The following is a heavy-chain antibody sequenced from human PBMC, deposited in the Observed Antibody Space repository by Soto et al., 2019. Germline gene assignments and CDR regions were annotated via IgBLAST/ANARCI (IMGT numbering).Heavy chain of an antibody. V-gene: IGHV1-69*05. Sequence: QVQLVQSGAEVKKPGSSVTVSCKASGGTFSSYTISWVRQAPGQGLEWMGGIIPIFGTANYAQKFQGRVTXTXXXSXSTAYMELSRLRSEDTAVYYCARGNHRWLQLWYFDLWGRGTLVTVSS. D-gene: IGHD5-12*01. CDR3: ARGNHRWLQLWYFDL. CDR1: GGTFSSYT. J-gene: IGHJ2*01. CDR2: IIPIFGTA.